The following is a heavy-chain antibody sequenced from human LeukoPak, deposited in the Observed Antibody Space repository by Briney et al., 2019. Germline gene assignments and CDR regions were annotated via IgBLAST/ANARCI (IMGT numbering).Heavy chain of an antibody. CDR3: AREVPTEHYDFWSGYYT. J-gene: IGHJ4*02. V-gene: IGHV3-21*01. Sequence: GGSLRLSCAASGFTFSSYAMSWVRQAPGKGLEWVSSISSSSSYIYYADSVKGRFTISRDNAKNSLYLQMNSLRAEDTAVYYCAREVPTEHYDFWSGYYTWGQGTLVTVSS. CDR1: GFTFSSYA. CDR2: ISSSSSYI. D-gene: IGHD3-3*01.